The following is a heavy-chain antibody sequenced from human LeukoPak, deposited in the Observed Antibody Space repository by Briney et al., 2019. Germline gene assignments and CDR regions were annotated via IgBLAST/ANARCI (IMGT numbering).Heavy chain of an antibody. J-gene: IGHJ5*02. CDR2: MNPNSGGT. CDR3: ARDSGFWSGYSRYNWFDP. Sequence: ASVKVSCKASGYTFTGYYTHWVRQAPGQELESMGWMNPNSGGTNYAQKFQGRVTMTRDTSISTAYMELSRLRSDDTAVYYCARDSGFWSGYSRYNWFDPWGQGTLVTVSS. CDR1: GYTFTGYY. V-gene: IGHV1-2*02. D-gene: IGHD3-3*01.